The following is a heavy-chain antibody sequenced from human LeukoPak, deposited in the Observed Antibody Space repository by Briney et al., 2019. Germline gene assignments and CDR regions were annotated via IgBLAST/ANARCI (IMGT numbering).Heavy chain of an antibody. D-gene: IGHD7-27*01. CDR1: GYTFTAYY. Sequence: ASVKVSCKASGYTFTAYYIHWVRHAPGQGLEWMGWINPNSGGTDYAQKFKGRVTMTRDTSISTTYVELSSLTSDDTAVYYCAVQPWGSGNNWYFDLWGRGTLVTVSS. V-gene: IGHV1-2*02. CDR2: INPNSGGT. CDR3: AVQPWGSGNNWYFDL. J-gene: IGHJ2*01.